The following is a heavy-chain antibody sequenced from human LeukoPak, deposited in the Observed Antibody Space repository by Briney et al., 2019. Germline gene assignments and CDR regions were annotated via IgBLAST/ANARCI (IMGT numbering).Heavy chain of an antibody. D-gene: IGHD6-19*01. CDR2: INSDGTST. Sequence: GGSLRLSCAASGFTFSSYWMHWVRQAPGKGLVWVSRINSDGTSTSYADSVKGRFTISRDNAKNTLDLQMNSLRAEDTAVYYCARDSSDWSYADAFDIWGQGTMVTVSS. J-gene: IGHJ3*02. CDR1: GFTFSSYW. CDR3: ARDSSDWSYADAFDI. V-gene: IGHV3-74*01.